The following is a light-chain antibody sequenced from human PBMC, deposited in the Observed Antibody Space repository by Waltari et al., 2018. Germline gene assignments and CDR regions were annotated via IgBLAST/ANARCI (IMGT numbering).Light chain of an antibody. CDR1: SSDVGGYKY. CDR3: SSYTSSGTGVL. J-gene: IGLJ2*01. CDR2: DVT. V-gene: IGLV2-14*03. Sequence: QSALTQPASVSGSPGQSITISCTGTSSDVGGYKYVSWYQQHPGKAPKLMIYDVTNRPSGVSNRFSGSKSGNTASLTISGLQAEDEADYYCSSYTSSGTGVLFGGGTKLSVL.